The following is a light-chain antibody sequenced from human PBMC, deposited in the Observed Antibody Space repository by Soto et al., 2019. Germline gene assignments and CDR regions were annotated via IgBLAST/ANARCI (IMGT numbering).Light chain of an antibody. CDR3: QQYTKWPLT. J-gene: IGKJ4*01. Sequence: EIVMTQSPATLSVSPGERATLSCRASQSVYSNLAWYQQKPGQAPRLLIYHASTRATGIPARFSGGGSGTEFTLTISSLQSEDFAVYSCQQYTKWPLTFGGGTKVEIK. CDR1: QSVYSN. V-gene: IGKV3-15*01. CDR2: HAS.